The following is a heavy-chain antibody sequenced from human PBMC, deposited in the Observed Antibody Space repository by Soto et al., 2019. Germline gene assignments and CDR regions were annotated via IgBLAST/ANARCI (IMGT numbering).Heavy chain of an antibody. D-gene: IGHD2-15*01. CDR2: ISAYNGNT. V-gene: IGHV1-18*01. CDR3: ASGFSGGSYTNYYYYGIDV. Sequence: QVQLVQSGAEVKKPGASVKVSCKASGYTFTSYGISWVRQAPGQGLEWMGWISAYNGNTNYAQKLEGRVTMTTDPSTSTAYMERRSLRSDDTAVYYCASGFSGGSYTNYYYYGIDVWGQGTTVTVSS. CDR1: GYTFTSYG. J-gene: IGHJ6*02.